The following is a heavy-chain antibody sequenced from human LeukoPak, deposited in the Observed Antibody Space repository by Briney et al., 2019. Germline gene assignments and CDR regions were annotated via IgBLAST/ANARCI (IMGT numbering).Heavy chain of an antibody. V-gene: IGHV3-21*04. J-gene: IGHJ4*02. Sequence: GGSLRLSCVASGFTFSSYNMNWVRQAPGKGLEWVSSISSSSNYIYYADSVKGRFTISRDNAKNSLYLQMNSLRAEDTAVYYCGRGGAMVINYWGQGTLVTVSS. CDR1: GFTFSSYN. CDR3: GRGGAMVINY. D-gene: IGHD5-18*01. CDR2: ISSSSNYI.